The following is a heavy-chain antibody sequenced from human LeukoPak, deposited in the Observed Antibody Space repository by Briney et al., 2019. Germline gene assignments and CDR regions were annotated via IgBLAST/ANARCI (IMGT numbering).Heavy chain of an antibody. Sequence: GGSLRLSCAASTFTFSNYWLSWVRQAPGKGLEWVANIRQDGGAKQYADSVKGRFTMSRDSATKTVYLEMNSLRAEDTAVYYCAGDRPWGYFDDWGQGTLVTVPS. CDR2: IRQDGGAK. D-gene: IGHD3-16*01. CDR1: TFTFSNYW. J-gene: IGHJ4*02. CDR3: AGDRPWGYFDD. V-gene: IGHV3-7*04.